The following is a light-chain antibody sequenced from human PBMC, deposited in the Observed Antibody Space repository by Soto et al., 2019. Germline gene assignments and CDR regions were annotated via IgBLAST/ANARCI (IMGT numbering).Light chain of an antibody. V-gene: IGLV2-23*01. Sequence: QSALTQPASVSGSPGQSITISCTGTINDVAIYSLVSWYQQYPGKAPKLIIYEGSKRPSGVSNRFSGSNSGYTASLTIADLQSEDEADYYCCSYPPDSTFVPFGGGTKLTVL. CDR3: CSYPPDSTFVP. CDR2: EGS. CDR1: INDVAIYSL. J-gene: IGLJ2*01.